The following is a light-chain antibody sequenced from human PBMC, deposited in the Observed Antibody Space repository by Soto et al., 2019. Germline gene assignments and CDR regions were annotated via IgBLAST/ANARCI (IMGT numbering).Light chain of an antibody. CDR1: SSDVGGYDF. V-gene: IGLV2-11*01. Sequence: QSALTQPRSVSGSLGQSVTISCTGTSSDVGGYDFVSWYQQHPGKAPKLMIYDVSKRPSGVPERFSGSKSANSASLTISGLQAEDEALYYCCSYAGSYNLGVFGGGTKFTVL. CDR3: CSYAGSYNLGV. CDR2: DVS. J-gene: IGLJ2*01.